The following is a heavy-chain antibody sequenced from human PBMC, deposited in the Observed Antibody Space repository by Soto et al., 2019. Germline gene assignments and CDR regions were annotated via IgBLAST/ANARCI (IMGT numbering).Heavy chain of an antibody. CDR3: AKTPYDFWSSGQYLFDH. V-gene: IGHV3-23*01. CDR1: GFTFGSHA. D-gene: IGHD3-3*01. Sequence: PGGSLSLSCTVSGFTFGSHAMSWVRQAPGKGLECVSGISGSGGTTFYADSEKGRFTISRDNSKKTLYLQMYSLRAKDTAVYYCAKTPYDFWSSGQYLFDHWGQGTLVTVSS. CDR2: ISGSGGTT. J-gene: IGHJ4*02.